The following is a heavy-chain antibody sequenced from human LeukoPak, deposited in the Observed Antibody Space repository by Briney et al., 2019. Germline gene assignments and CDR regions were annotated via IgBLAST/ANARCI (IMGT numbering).Heavy chain of an antibody. D-gene: IGHD5-18*01. CDR1: GFTFSSYA. CDR2: ITSSGGNT. V-gene: IGHV3-23*01. CDR3: AKGNGYSYGRYYFDY. Sequence: GSLRLSCAASGFTFSSYAMGWVRQAPGKGLEWVSAITSSGGNTYYADSVKGRFTISRDNSKNTLYLQVNSLRAEDTAVYYCAKGNGYSYGRYYFDYWGQGTLVTVSS. J-gene: IGHJ4*02.